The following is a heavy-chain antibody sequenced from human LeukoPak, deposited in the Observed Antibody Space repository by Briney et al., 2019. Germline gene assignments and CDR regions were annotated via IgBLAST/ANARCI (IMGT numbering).Heavy chain of an antibody. CDR2: INHSGST. Sequence: SETLSLTCAVYGGSFSGYYWSWIRQPPGKGLEWIGEINHSGSTNYNPSLKSRVTISVDTSKNQFSLKLSSVTAADTAVYYCARPKSRVGATFQAFDIWGQGTMVTVSS. CDR3: ARPKSRVGATFQAFDI. V-gene: IGHV4-34*01. D-gene: IGHD1-26*01. J-gene: IGHJ3*02. CDR1: GGSFSGYY.